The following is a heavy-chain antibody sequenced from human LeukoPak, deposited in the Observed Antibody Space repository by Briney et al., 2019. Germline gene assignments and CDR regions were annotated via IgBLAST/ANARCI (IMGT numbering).Heavy chain of an antibody. V-gene: IGHV1-58*01. CDR1: GFTFTSSA. J-gene: IGHJ6*02. CDR3: ARDREWEPSGGYYYYYGMDV. D-gene: IGHD1-26*01. Sequence: GASVKVSCKASGFTFTSSAVQWVRQARGQRLEWIGWIVVGSGNTNYAQKFQERVTITRDMSTSTAYMELSSLRSEDTAVYYCARDREWEPSGGYYYYYGMDVWGQGTTVTVSS. CDR2: IVVGSGNT.